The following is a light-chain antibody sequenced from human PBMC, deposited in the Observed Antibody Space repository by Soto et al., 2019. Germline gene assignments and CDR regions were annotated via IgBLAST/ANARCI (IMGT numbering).Light chain of an antibody. V-gene: IGKV3-15*01. CDR2: GAS. CDR1: QSVSSN. J-gene: IGKJ4*01. Sequence: EIGMTQSPATLSVSPGERATLSCRASQSVSSNLAWYQQKPGQAPRRLIYGASIRATGIPARFSGSGSGTEFTLTISSLQSEDFAVYYCQQSNNWPLTFGGGTKVEIK. CDR3: QQSNNWPLT.